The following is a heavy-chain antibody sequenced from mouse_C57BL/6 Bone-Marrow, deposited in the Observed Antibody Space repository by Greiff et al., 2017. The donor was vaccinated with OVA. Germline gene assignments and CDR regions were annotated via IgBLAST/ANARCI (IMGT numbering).Heavy chain of an antibody. J-gene: IGHJ4*01. CDR1: GYTFTDYN. V-gene: IGHV1-18*01. D-gene: IGHD1-1*01. Sequence: EVQLQQSGPELVKPGASVKIPCKASGYTFTDYNMDWVKQSHGKSLEWIGDINPNNGGTIYNQKFKGKATLTVDKSSSTAYMELRSLTSEDTAVYYCARTSYWYYGSSLYYYAMDYWGQGTSVTVSS. CDR3: ARTSYWYYGSSLYYYAMDY. CDR2: INPNNGGT.